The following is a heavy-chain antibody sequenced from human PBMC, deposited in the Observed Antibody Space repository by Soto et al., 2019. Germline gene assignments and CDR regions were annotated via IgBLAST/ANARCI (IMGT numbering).Heavy chain of an antibody. V-gene: IGHV4-39*01. CDR1: GGSISSSSYY. J-gene: IGHJ5*02. CDR2: IYYSGST. Sequence: SETLSLTCAVSGGSISSSSYYWGWIRQPPGKGLEWIGSIYYSGSTYYNPSLKSRVTISVDTSKNQFSLKLSSVTAADTAVYYCARQWWIQLGGSDYNWFDPWGQGTLVTVSS. D-gene: IGHD5-18*01. CDR3: ARQWWIQLGGSDYNWFDP.